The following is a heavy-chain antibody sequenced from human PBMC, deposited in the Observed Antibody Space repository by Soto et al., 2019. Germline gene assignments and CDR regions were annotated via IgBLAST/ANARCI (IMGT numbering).Heavy chain of an antibody. Sequence: QVQLVQSGAEVKKPGSSVKVSCKASGGTFNNYAISWLRQAPGQGLQWMGEIIPVFGTSNYVHHFQGRVTITADESTSTAYMELNSLRFEDTAMYYCARAGVTVTGWDSWCQGTLVTVSS. V-gene: IGHV1-69*01. CDR2: IIPVFGTS. J-gene: IGHJ4*02. D-gene: IGHD1-20*01. CDR1: GGTFNNYA. CDR3: ARAGVTVTGWDS.